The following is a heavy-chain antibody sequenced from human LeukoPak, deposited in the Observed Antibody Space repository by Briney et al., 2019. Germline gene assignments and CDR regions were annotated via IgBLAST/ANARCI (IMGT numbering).Heavy chain of an antibody. D-gene: IGHD2-21*02. CDR3: ARHGPRVVTAREDAFDI. J-gene: IGHJ3*02. CDR1: GGSISSYY. V-gene: IGHV4-59*08. CDR2: IYYSGST. Sequence: SETLSLTCPVSGGSISSYYWSWIRQPPGKGLAWIGYIYYSGSTNYNPSLKSRVTISVDTSKNQFSLKLSSVTAADTAVYYCARHGPRVVTAREDAFDIWGQGTMVTVSS.